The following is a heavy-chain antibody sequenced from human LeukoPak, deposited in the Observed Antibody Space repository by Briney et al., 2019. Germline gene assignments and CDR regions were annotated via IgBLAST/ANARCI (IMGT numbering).Heavy chain of an antibody. J-gene: IGHJ4*02. CDR1: GGSISSSSYY. CDR3: AREGITMVRGVIGPIDY. D-gene: IGHD3-10*01. Sequence: SETLSLTCTVSGGSISSSSYYWCWIRQPPGKGLEWIGSIYYSGSTYYNPSLKSRVTISVDTSKNQFSLKLSSVTAADTAVYYCAREGITMVRGVIGPIDYWGQGTLVTVSS. CDR2: IYYSGST. V-gene: IGHV4-39*07.